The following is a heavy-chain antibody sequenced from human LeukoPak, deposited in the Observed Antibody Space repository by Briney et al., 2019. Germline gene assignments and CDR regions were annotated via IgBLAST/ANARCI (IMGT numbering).Heavy chain of an antibody. D-gene: IGHD3-22*01. V-gene: IGHV3-30-3*01. J-gene: IGHJ4*02. CDR2: ISYDGTNI. CDR1: GLSFGRFA. Sequence: GGSLRVSCAASGLSFGRFARVGVREGRVKGLEWVAFISYDGTNIYYADSVKGRFTVSRDSSKNTLFLQMNSLRREDTAVYYCARDSSDFDYWGQGTLVTVSS. CDR3: ARDSSDFDY.